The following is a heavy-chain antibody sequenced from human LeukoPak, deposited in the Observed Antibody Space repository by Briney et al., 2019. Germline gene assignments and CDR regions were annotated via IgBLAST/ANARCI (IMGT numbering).Heavy chain of an antibody. CDR3: AAGTSYYDFWSGYPNPFDY. J-gene: IGHJ4*02. CDR1: GLTFTSSA. D-gene: IGHD3-3*01. V-gene: IGHV1-58*01. Sequence: GASVKVSCKASGLTFTSSAVQWVRQARGQRLEWIGWIVVGSGNTNYAQKFQERVTITRDMSTSTAYMELSSLRSEDTAVYYCAAGTSYYDFWSGYPNPFDYWGQGTLVTVSS. CDR2: IVVGSGNT.